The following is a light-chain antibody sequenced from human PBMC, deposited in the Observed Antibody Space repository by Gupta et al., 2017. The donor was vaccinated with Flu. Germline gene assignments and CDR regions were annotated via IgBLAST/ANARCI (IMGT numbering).Light chain of an antibody. CDR3: QQRSNWRGT. CDR1: QSVSSY. Sequence: EIVLTQSPATLPLSSGERATLSCRASQSVSSYLAWYQQKPGQAPRLLIYDASNRATGIPARFSGSGSGTDFTLTISSLEPEDFAVYYCQQRSNWRGTFGQGTKVEIK. CDR2: DAS. J-gene: IGKJ1*01. V-gene: IGKV3-11*01.